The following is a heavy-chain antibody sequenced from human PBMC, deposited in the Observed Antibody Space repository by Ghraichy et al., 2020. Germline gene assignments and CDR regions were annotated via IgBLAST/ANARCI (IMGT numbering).Heavy chain of an antibody. CDR3: ARWEGSY. CDR2: IYSAGTT. CDR1: GFTVSDNF. D-gene: IGHD1-26*01. Sequence: GGSLRLSCAASGFTVSDNFMIWVRQAPGKGLEWVSVIYSAGTTFYADSVKGRFTMSRHNSKNTLYLQMNTLRSEDTAVYYCARWEGSYWGQGTLVTVSS. J-gene: IGHJ4*02. V-gene: IGHV3-53*04.